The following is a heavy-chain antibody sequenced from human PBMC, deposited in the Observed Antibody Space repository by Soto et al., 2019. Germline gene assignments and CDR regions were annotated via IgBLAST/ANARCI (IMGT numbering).Heavy chain of an antibody. CDR1: GYTFTSYG. CDR3: ARDRYYDSSGYFVADFDY. J-gene: IGHJ4*02. D-gene: IGHD3-22*01. Sequence: ASVKVSCNASGYTFTSYGISWVRQAPGQGLEWMGWISAYNGNTNYAQKLQGRVTMTTDTSTSTAYMELRSLRSDDTAVYYCARDRYYDSSGYFVADFDYWGQGTLVTVSS. V-gene: IGHV1-18*01. CDR2: ISAYNGNT.